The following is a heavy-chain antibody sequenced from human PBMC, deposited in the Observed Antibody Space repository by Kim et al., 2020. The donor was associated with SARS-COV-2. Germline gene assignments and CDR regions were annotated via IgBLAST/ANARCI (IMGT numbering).Heavy chain of an antibody. J-gene: IGHJ6*02. CDR3: ARGSYYKFRVLYYYGMDV. V-gene: IGHV1-18*01. D-gene: IGHD1-26*01. Sequence: ASVKVSCKASGYTFTSYGISWVRQAPGQGLEWMGWISAYNGNTKYAQKLQGRVTMTTDTSTSTAYMELRSLRSDDTAVYYCARGSYYKFRVLYYYGMDVWGQGTTVTVSS. CDR1: GYTFTSYG. CDR2: ISAYNGNT.